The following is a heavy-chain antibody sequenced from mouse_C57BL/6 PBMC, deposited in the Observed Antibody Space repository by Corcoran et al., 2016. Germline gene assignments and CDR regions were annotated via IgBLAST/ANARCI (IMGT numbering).Heavy chain of an antibody. CDR3: AREGIIYYGNYEAWFAY. Sequence: DVQLQESGPGLVKPSQSLSLTCSVTGYSITSGYYWNWIRQFPGNKLEWMGYISYDGSNNYNPSLKNRISITRDTSKNQFFLKLNSVTTEDTATYYCAREGIIYYGNYEAWFAYWGQGTLVTVSA. V-gene: IGHV3-6*01. D-gene: IGHD2-1*01. J-gene: IGHJ3*01. CDR2: ISYDGSN. CDR1: GYSITSGYY.